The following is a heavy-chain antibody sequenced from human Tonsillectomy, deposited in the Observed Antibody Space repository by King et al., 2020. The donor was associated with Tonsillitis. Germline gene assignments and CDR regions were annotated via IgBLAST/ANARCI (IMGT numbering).Heavy chain of an antibody. J-gene: IGHJ6*02. V-gene: IGHV1-2*02. D-gene: IGHD3-3*01. Sequence: QLVQSGAEVKKPGASVKVSCKASEYTFTAYYIHWVRQAPGQGLEWMGWINPNSGGTNYAQKFQGRVTMTSDTSITTAYMELRRLRSDDTAVYYCARVRFLEWLFDYYGMDVWGQGTTVTVSS. CDR3: ARVRFLEWLFDYYGMDV. CDR2: INPNSGGT. CDR1: EYTFTAYY.